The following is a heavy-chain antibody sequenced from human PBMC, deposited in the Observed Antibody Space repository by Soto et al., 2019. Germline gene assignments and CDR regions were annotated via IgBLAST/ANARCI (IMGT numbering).Heavy chain of an antibody. CDR3: SRDSSSGSAVDY. D-gene: IGHD6-19*01. V-gene: IGHV1-69*06. Sequence: GASVKVSCKASGGTFSSYAISWVRQAPGQGLEWMGGIIPIFGTANYAQKFKGRVAITADKSTSTAYMELSILRSEDTAVSYCSRDSSSGSAVDYWGQGALVTVPQ. CDR1: GGTFSSYA. CDR2: IIPIFGTA. J-gene: IGHJ4*02.